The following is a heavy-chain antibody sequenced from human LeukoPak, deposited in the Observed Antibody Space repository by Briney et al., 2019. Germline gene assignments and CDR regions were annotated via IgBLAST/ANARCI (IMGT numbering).Heavy chain of an antibody. Sequence: PGGSLRLSCAASGFTFSSYGMHWVRQAPGKGLEWVAFIRYDGSNKYYADSVKGRFTISRDNSKSTLYLQMNSLRAEDTAVYYCARDRVGAPDYWGQGTLVTVSS. D-gene: IGHD1-26*01. J-gene: IGHJ4*02. CDR2: IRYDGSNK. V-gene: IGHV3-30*02. CDR1: GFTFSSYG. CDR3: ARDRVGAPDY.